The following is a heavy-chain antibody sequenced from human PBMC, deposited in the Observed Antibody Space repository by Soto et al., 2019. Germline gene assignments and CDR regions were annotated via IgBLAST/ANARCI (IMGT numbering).Heavy chain of an antibody. V-gene: IGHV1-18*01. CDR3: ATDGGHRARTHICGMDV. Sequence: ASVEVSCKASGGTFSSYAISWVRQAPGQGLEWMGWISGHSGGTKYGPKFRDRITMVTDTSSKTAYMELRSLRSDDTAVYYCATDGGHRARTHICGMDVWGKGTTVTVS. CDR1: GGTFSSYA. D-gene: IGHD2-21*01. CDR2: ISGHSGGT. J-gene: IGHJ6*04.